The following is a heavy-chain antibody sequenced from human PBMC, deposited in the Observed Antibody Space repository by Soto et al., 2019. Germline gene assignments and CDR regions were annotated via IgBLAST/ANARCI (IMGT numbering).Heavy chain of an antibody. D-gene: IGHD5-12*01. CDR1: RFNFRSYW. CDR3: ATDSGYNTLNY. V-gene: IGHV3-7*01. CDR2: INEDGSER. J-gene: IGHJ4*02. Sequence: EVHLVESGGGLVQPGGSLRLSCAAFRFNFRSYWMHWVRQAPGKGLEWVASINEDGSERYFVDSLKGRFFISRDNAKNSLFLQMNSLRAEDTAFYYCATDSGYNTLNYWGQGTLVTVSA.